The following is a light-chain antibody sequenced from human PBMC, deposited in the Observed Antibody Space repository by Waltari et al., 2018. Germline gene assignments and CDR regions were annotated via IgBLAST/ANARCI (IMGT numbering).Light chain of an antibody. CDR1: QSVLSNNDNKNY. V-gene: IGKV4-1*01. Sequence: DIVMTQSPDSLAVSLGERAPIHCKSSQSVLSNNDNKNYLAWFHQKPGQPPKLLISWASTRESGVPDRFSGSGSGTDFTLTISSLQAEDVAVYYCQQYYGIPLAFGGGTKVEIK. CDR2: WAS. CDR3: QQYYGIPLA. J-gene: IGKJ4*01.